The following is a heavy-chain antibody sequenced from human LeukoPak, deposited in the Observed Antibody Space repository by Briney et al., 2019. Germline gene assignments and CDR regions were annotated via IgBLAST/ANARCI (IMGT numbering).Heavy chain of an antibody. CDR3: TRVGGAESGRHLEV. D-gene: IGHD2-15*01. CDR1: GGSISSYY. J-gene: IGHJ3*01. Sequence: SETLSLTCTVPGGSISSYYWSWIRQPPGKGLEWIGSIYYSGSTNYNPSLKSRVTISVATSKKQFSLKLNSVTAAATARLYCTRVGGAESGRHLEVWGQGTIDSVSS. V-gene: IGHV4-59*01. CDR2: IYYSGST.